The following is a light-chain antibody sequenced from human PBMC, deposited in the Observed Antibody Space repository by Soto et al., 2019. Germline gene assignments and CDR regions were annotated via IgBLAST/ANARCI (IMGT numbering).Light chain of an antibody. CDR1: SSDVGGYNY. J-gene: IGLJ1*01. CDR2: DVS. V-gene: IGLV2-14*01. CDR3: SSYTSSSTLESV. Sequence: QSVLTQPASVSGSPGQSITISCTGTSSDVGGYNYVSWYQQHPGKAPKLMIYDVSNRPSGVSNRFSGSKSGNTASLTISGLQAEDEADYYCSSYTSSSTLESVFETGTKLTVL.